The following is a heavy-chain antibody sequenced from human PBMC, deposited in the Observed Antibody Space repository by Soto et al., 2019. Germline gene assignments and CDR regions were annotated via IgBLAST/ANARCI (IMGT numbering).Heavy chain of an antibody. CDR3: ARGRSWNYAYYYYYGMDV. Sequence: QVQLVESGGGVVQPGRSLRLSCAASGFTFSSYGMHWVRQAPGKGLEWVAVIWYDGSNKYYADSVKGRFTISRDNSKNTLYLQMNSLRDEDTAVYYCARGRSWNYAYYYYYGMDVWGQGTTVTVSS. CDR2: IWYDGSNK. D-gene: IGHD1-7*01. V-gene: IGHV3-33*01. J-gene: IGHJ6*02. CDR1: GFTFSSYG.